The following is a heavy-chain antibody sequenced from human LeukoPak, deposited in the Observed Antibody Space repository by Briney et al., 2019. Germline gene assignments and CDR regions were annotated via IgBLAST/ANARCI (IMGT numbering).Heavy chain of an antibody. CDR3: AREPADYDILTEGVY. J-gene: IGHJ4*02. Sequence: GASVKVSCKASGGTFSSYAISWVRQAPGQGLEWMGGIIPIFGTANYAQKFQGRVTITADESTSTAYMELSSLRSEDTAVYYCAREPADYDILTEGVYWGQGTLVTVFS. CDR2: IIPIFGTA. CDR1: GGTFSSYA. D-gene: IGHD3-9*01. V-gene: IGHV1-69*13.